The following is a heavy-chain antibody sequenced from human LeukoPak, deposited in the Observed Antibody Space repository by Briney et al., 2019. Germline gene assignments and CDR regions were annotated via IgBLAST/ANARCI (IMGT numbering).Heavy chain of an antibody. J-gene: IGHJ6*02. CDR1: GFTFSSYW. CDR2: IKQDGSDK. Sequence: GGSLRLSCAASGFTFSSYWMSWVRQAPGKGLEWVANIKQDGSDKYYVDSVKGRFTISRDNGKNTMYLQMSSLRADDTAVYYCATAADSSGYPSHYYYYYGMDVWGQGTTVTVSS. CDR3: ATAADSSGYPSHYYYYYGMDV. D-gene: IGHD3-22*01. V-gene: IGHV3-7*03.